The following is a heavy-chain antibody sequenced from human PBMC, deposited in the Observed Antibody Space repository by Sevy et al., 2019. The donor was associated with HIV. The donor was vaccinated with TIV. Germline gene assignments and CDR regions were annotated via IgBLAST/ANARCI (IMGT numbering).Heavy chain of an antibody. V-gene: IGHV3-7*04. CDR2: IKQDGSEK. J-gene: IGHJ4*02. D-gene: IGHD3-22*01. CDR1: GFTLSSYW. Sequence: GGSLRLSCAASGFTLSSYWMSWVRQAPGKGLEWVANIKQDGSEKYYVDSVKGRFTISRDNAKNSLYLQMNSLRVEDTAAYYCARARAYYYDNSGYSFDYWAREPWSPSPQ. CDR3: ARARAYYYDNSGYSFDY.